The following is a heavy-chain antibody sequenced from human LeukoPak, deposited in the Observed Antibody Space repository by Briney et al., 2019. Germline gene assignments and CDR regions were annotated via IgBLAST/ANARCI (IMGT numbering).Heavy chain of an antibody. V-gene: IGHV7-4-1*02. D-gene: IGHD3-10*01. CDR3: ARDPAKVRGVITNWFDP. CDR2: INTNTGNP. Sequence: ASVKVSCKASGYTFTSYAMNWERQAPGQGLEWMGWINTNTGNPTYAQGFTGRFVFSLDTSVSTAYLQISSLKAEDTAVYYCARDPAKVRGVITNWFDPWGQGTLVTVSS. CDR1: GYTFTSYA. J-gene: IGHJ5*02.